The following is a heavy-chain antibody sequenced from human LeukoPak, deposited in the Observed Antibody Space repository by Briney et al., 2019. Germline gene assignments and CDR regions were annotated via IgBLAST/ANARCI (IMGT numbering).Heavy chain of an antibody. Sequence: SETLSLTCTVSGGSISSSSHYWGWIRQPPGKGLEWIGSIYYSGSTYYNPSLKSRVIISVDTSKNQFSLKLSSVTAADTAVYYCARRGLLWFGEPRNWFDPWGQGTLVTVSS. CDR1: GGSISSSSHY. V-gene: IGHV4-39*01. CDR3: ARRGLLWFGEPRNWFDP. J-gene: IGHJ5*02. D-gene: IGHD3-10*01. CDR2: IYYSGST.